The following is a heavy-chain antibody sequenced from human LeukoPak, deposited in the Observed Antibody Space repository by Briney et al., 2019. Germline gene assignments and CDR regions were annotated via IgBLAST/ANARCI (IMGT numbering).Heavy chain of an antibody. Sequence: GGSLRLSCAASGFTFSSYGMHWVRQAPGKGLEWVAVIWYDGSNKYYADSVKGRFTISRDSSKNTLYLQMNSLRAEDTAVYYCARDSLMYNWNGVYFDYWGQGTLVTVSS. J-gene: IGHJ4*02. D-gene: IGHD1-1*01. CDR3: ARDSLMYNWNGVYFDY. V-gene: IGHV3-33*01. CDR1: GFTFSSYG. CDR2: IWYDGSNK.